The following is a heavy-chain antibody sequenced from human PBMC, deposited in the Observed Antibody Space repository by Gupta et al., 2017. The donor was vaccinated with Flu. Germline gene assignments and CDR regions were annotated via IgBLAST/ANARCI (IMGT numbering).Heavy chain of an antibody. Sequence: QLQLQESCPGLVRPSETLSLTCTVSGVSINNPRYYWGWIRQPPGKGLEWIATIYYSGNTYYNPSLKSRVTISVDTSKNQFSLKLSSVTAADTAVYYCARVSGGYGALGYWGRGTLVTVSS. D-gene: IGHD6-25*01. J-gene: IGHJ4*02. CDR2: IYYSGNT. CDR3: ARVSGGYGALGY. V-gene: IGHV4-39*01. CDR1: GVSINNPRYY.